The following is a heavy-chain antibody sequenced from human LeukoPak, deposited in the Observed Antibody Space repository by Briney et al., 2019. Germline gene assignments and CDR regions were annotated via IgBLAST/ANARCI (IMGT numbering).Heavy chain of an antibody. V-gene: IGHV3-53*01. CDR2: IYSGDGGT. CDR3: ATAFYINDVAGVDY. J-gene: IGHJ4*02. CDR1: GFTASSNY. Sequence: GGFLRLSCAASGFTASSNYMSWVRQAPGKGLKCVSVIYSGDGGTYYADSVKGRFTISRDNSKNTLYLQMTSLRAEDTAVYYCATAFYINDVAGVDYWSQGTLVTVSS. D-gene: IGHD2/OR15-2a*01.